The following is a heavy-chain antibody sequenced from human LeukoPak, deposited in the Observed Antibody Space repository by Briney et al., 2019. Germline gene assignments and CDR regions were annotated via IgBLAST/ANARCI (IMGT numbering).Heavy chain of an antibody. D-gene: IGHD3-16*02. CDR1: GGSISSSSYY. V-gene: IGHV4-39*02. Sequence: PSETLSLTCTVSGGSISSSSYYWGWIRQPPGKGLEWIGSIYYSGSTYYNPSLKSRVTISVDTSKNQFSLKLSSVTAADTAVYYCARDSYDYVWGSYRYFDYWGQGTLVTVSS. CDR3: ARDSYDYVWGSYRYFDY. J-gene: IGHJ4*02. CDR2: IYYSGST.